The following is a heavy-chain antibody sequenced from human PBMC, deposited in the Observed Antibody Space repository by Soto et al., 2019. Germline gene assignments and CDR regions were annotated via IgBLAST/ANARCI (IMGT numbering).Heavy chain of an antibody. D-gene: IGHD3-10*01. V-gene: IGHV4-31*03. CDR1: GGSISSGCYY. J-gene: IGHJ5*02. CDR3: ARSGYGSGSFFENWFDP. CDR2: IYYSGST. Sequence: SETLSLTCPVSGGSISSGCYYWSWIRQHPGKGLEWIGYIYYSGSTYYNPSLKSRVTISVDTSKNQFSLKLSSVTAADTAVYYCARSGYGSGSFFENWFDPWGQGTLVTVSS.